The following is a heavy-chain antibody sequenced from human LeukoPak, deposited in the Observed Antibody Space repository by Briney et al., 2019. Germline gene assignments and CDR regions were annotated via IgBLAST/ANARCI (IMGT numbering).Heavy chain of an antibody. Sequence: GGSLRLSCAASGFTVSSKYMSWVRQAPGKGLEWVSVIYSGGGTYYADSVKGRVTISRDNSKNTVYLQMNSLSAEDTAVYYCARESSGWLQLFDYWGQGTLVTVSS. CDR1: GFTVSSKY. J-gene: IGHJ4*02. CDR2: IYSGGGT. V-gene: IGHV3-66*01. D-gene: IGHD5-24*01. CDR3: ARESSGWLQLFDY.